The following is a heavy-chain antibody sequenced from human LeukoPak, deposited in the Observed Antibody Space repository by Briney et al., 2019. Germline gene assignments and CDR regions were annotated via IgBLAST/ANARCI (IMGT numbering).Heavy chain of an antibody. CDR1: GGSISSYY. CDR2: IYYSGST. D-gene: IGHD3-9*01. Sequence: KPSETLSLTCTVSGGSISSYYWSWIRQPPGKGLEWIGYIYYSGSTNYNPSLKSRVTISADTSKNQFSLKLSSVTAADTAVYYCARGARYFDWPYRANNWFDPWGQGTLVTVSS. J-gene: IGHJ5*02. V-gene: IGHV4-59*01. CDR3: ARGARYFDWPYRANNWFDP.